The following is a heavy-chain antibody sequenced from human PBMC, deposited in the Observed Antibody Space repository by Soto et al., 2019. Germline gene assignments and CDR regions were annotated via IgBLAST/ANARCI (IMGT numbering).Heavy chain of an antibody. CDR2: IYNTDTS. V-gene: IGHV4-31*03. J-gene: IGHJ3*01. Sequence: QVQLQESGPGLVRPSQTLSLTCTVSGGSISTGGYFWSWFRQHPGKGLEWIGYIYNTDTSYNAPRLQSRVAILVDTSRNQFSLHLSSVTAADTAIYYCARLWYCGGGCPRGGGFYLWGQGTMGTVS. CDR3: ARLWYCGGGCPRGGGFYL. CDR1: GGSISTGGYF. D-gene: IGHD2-21*02.